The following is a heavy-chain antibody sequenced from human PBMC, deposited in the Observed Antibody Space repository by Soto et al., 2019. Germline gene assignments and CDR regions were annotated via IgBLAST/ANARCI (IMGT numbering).Heavy chain of an antibody. J-gene: IGHJ4*02. CDR1: GFTVSSNY. CDR2: IYSGGST. CDR3: ARESSGYGYGWFGDY. D-gene: IGHD5-18*01. V-gene: IGHV3-66*01. Sequence: EVQLVESGGGLVQPGGSLRLSCAASGFTVSSNYMSWVRQAPGKGLEWVSVIYSGGSTYYADSVKGRFTISRDNSKNTLYLQMNSLRAEDTAVYYCARESSGYGYGWFGDYWGQGTLVTVSS.